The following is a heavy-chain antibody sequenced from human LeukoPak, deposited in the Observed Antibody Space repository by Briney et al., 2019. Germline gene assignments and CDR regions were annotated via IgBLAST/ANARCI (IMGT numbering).Heavy chain of an antibody. J-gene: IGHJ4*02. Sequence: GGSLRLSCAASGFSFSSYGMHWVRQAPGKGLEWVAFMRFDGSNKYYADSVKGRFAISRDNSQNTLYLQLSSLRAEDTAVYYCARVGVGMYHFDHWGQGTLVTVSS. V-gene: IGHV3-30*02. CDR2: MRFDGSNK. CDR3: ARVGVGMYHFDH. D-gene: IGHD2-2*01. CDR1: GFSFSSYG.